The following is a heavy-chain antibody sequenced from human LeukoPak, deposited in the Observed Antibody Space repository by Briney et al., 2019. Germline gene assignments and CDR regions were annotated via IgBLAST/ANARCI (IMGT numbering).Heavy chain of an antibody. D-gene: IGHD6-13*01. CDR2: INPNSGGT. CDR3: ARDSSSWYEPSNFDY. Sequence: ASVKVSCKASGYTFTGYYMHWVRQAPGQGLEWMGWINPNSGGTNYAQKFQGRVTMTRDTSISTAYMELSRLRSDDTAVYYCARDSSSWYEPSNFDYWGQGTLVTVSS. V-gene: IGHV1-2*02. CDR1: GYTFTGYY. J-gene: IGHJ4*02.